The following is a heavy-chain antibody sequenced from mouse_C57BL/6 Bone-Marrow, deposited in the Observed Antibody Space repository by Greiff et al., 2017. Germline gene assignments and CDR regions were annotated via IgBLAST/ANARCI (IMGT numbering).Heavy chain of an antibody. CDR3: ARKPYGSSPYYAMDY. V-gene: IGHV2-2*01. J-gene: IGHJ4*01. CDR1: GFSLTSYG. Sequence: VQLQQSGPGLVQPSQSLSITCTVSGFSLTSYGVHWVRQSPGKGLEWLGVIWSGGSTDYNAAFISRLSISKDNSKGQVFFKMNSLQADDTAIYYCARKPYGSSPYYAMDYWGQGTSVTVSS. D-gene: IGHD1-1*01. CDR2: IWSGGST.